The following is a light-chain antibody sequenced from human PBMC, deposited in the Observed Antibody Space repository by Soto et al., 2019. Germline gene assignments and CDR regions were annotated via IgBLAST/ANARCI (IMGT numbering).Light chain of an antibody. V-gene: IGKV1-17*03. Sequence: DIQMTQSPSAMSSSVGDRVTITCRASQGISNYLAWFQQKPGKVPKRLIYAASSLQSGVPSRFRGSASGTDFTLTIANLQPEDSETYFCQQAYNFPWTFGQGTKVDIK. J-gene: IGKJ1*01. CDR3: QQAYNFPWT. CDR2: AAS. CDR1: QGISNY.